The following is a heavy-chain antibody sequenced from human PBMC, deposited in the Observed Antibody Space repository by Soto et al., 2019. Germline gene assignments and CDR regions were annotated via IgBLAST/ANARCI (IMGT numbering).Heavy chain of an antibody. J-gene: IGHJ4*02. Sequence: EVQLVESGGGLVKPGGSLRLSCAASGFTFSSYSMNWVHQAPGKGLEWVSSISSSSSYIYYADSVKGRFTISRDNAKNSLYLQMNSLRAEDTAVYYCARDRGIVVVPAAQPLDYWGQGTLVTVSS. CDR1: GFTFSSYS. V-gene: IGHV3-21*01. CDR3: ARDRGIVVVPAAQPLDY. D-gene: IGHD2-2*01. CDR2: ISSSSSYI.